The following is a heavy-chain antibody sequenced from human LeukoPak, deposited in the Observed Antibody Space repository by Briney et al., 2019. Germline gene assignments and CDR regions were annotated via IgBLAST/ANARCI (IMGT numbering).Heavy chain of an antibody. CDR3: ARRNYCSGTSCTYYYYYMDV. Sequence: ASVKVSCKASGYTFTSYGISWVRQAPGQGLEWMGWISAYNGNTNYAQKLQGRVTMTTDTSTSTAYMELRSLRSDDTAVYYCARRNYCSGTSCTYYYYYMDVWGKGTTVTVSS. J-gene: IGHJ6*03. CDR2: ISAYNGNT. V-gene: IGHV1-18*01. CDR1: GYTFTSYG. D-gene: IGHD2-2*01.